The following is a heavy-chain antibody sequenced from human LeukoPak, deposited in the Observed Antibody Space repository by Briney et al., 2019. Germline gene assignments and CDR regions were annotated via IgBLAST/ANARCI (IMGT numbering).Heavy chain of an antibody. CDR3: ARDMYSSGWNH. D-gene: IGHD6-19*01. CDR1: GFTFTDYY. J-gene: IGHJ5*02. Sequence: PRGSRRLSCAPSGFTFTDYYMGWVRQAPGGGLEWVSYISSSGSTIYYADSVKGRFTISRDNAKNSLYLQMNSLRAEDTAVYYCARDMYSSGWNHWGQGTLVTVSS. V-gene: IGHV3-11*01. CDR2: ISSSGSTI.